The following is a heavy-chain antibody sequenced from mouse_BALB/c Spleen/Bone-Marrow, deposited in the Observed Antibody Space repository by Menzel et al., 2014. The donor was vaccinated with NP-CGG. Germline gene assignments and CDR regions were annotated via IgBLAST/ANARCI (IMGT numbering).Heavy chain of an antibody. CDR1: GYTFTDTW. V-gene: IGHV1-7*01. CDR2: INPSTGYA. J-gene: IGHJ2*01. CDR3: ARDY. Sequence: QVQLQQSGPELAKPGASVKMSCKASGYTFTDTWIHWIKQRPGQGLEWIGYINPSTGYAEYNQNFKDKATLTVDKSSSTAYMQLSSLTSEDSAVYYCARDYWCQGTTLTVSS.